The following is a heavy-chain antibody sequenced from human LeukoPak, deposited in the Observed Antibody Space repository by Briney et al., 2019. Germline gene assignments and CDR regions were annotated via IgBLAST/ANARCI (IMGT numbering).Heavy chain of an antibody. D-gene: IGHD1-1*01. J-gene: IGHJ4*02. Sequence: GGSLRLSCSFSLSGFGLTWFRQAPGKGLEWVSYISATGSPIYYSDSVKGRFTISRDNAKNSLYLQMDSLGAEDTAVYYCARSTTSAFYFDIWGRGTLVTVSS. CDR2: ISATGSPI. V-gene: IGHV3-48*01. CDR3: ARSTTSAFYFDI. CDR1: SLSGFG.